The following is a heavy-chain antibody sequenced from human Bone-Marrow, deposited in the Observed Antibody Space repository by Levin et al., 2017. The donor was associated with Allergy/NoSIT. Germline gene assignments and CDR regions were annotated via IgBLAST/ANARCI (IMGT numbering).Heavy chain of an antibody. CDR1: GFTFSDYY. J-gene: IGHJ3*02. Sequence: GGSLRLSCAASGFTFSDYYMSWIRQAPGKGLEWVSYISSSGSTIYYADSVKGRFTISRDNAKNSLYLQMNSLRAEDTAVYYCARDQTNPTQEYAFDIWGQGTMVTVSS. V-gene: IGHV3-11*01. CDR2: ISSSGSTI. D-gene: IGHD1-14*01. CDR3: ARDQTNPTQEYAFDI.